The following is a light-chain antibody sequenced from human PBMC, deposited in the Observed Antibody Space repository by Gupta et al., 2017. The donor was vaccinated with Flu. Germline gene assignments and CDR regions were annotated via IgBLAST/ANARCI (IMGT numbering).Light chain of an antibody. J-gene: IGLJ2*01. CDR2: DDR. CDR3: QVWDMSTNRVV. CDR1: NIGSKS. V-gene: IGLV3-21*02. Sequence: SFVLTQPPSVSVAPGQTARITCGGNNIGSKSVHWYQQKPGQAPVLVVYDDRGRPSGIPERVSGSNSGNTATLTISRAEAGDEADYYCQVWDMSTNRVVFGGGTKLTVL.